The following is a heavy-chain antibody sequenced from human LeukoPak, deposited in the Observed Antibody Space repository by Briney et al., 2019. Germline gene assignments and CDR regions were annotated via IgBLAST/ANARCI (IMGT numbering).Heavy chain of an antibody. CDR1: GFTVSSNS. J-gene: IGHJ4*02. V-gene: IGHV3-53*01. D-gene: IGHD4/OR15-4a*01. CDR3: ARRAGAYSHPYDY. Sequence: QSGGSLRLSCTVSGFTVSSNSMSWVRQAPGKVLEWVSFIYSDNTHYSDSVKGRFTISRDNSKNTLYLQMNSLRAEDTAVYYCARRAGAYSHPYDYWGQGTLVTVSS. CDR2: IYSDNT.